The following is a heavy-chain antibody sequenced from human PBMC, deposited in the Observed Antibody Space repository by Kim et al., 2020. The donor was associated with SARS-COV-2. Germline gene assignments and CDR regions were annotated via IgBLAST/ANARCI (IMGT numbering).Heavy chain of an antibody. CDR1: GFTFSSYW. CDR3: ASGYSYGANGDY. CDR2: INTDGSST. J-gene: IGHJ4*02. V-gene: IGHV3-74*01. D-gene: IGHD5-18*01. Sequence: GGSLRLSCAASGFTFSSYWMHWVRQTPGKGLVWVSRINTDGSSTTYADSVKGRFTISRDNAKDTPYLQMNSLRAEDTAVYYCASGYSYGANGDYWGQGTL.